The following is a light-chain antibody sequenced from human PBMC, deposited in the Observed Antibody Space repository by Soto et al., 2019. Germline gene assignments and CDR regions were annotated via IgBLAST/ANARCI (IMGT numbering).Light chain of an antibody. CDR3: CSYAGSSTWV. CDR1: SSDVGSYNL. J-gene: IGLJ3*02. CDR2: EGS. Sequence: QSALTQPASVSGSPGQSITISCTGTSSDVGSYNLVSWYQQNPGKAPKLMIYEGSQRPSGVSNRFSGSKSGNTASLTISGLQAEDEADYYCCSYAGSSTWVFGGGTKVTVL. V-gene: IGLV2-23*01.